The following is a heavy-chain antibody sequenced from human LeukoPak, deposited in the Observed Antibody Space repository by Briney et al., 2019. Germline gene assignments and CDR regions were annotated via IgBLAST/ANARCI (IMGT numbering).Heavy chain of an antibody. CDR2: RNPNSGNT. CDR1: GYTFTSYD. J-gene: IGHJ3*02. CDR3: AIDYGDYDPYHDAFDI. D-gene: IGHD4-17*01. Sequence: ASVKVSCKASGYTFTSYDINWVRQATGRGLEWMGWRNPNSGNTGYAQKFQGRVTMTRNTSISTAYMELSSLRSEDTAVYYCAIDYGDYDPYHDAFDIWGQGTMVTVSS. V-gene: IGHV1-8*02.